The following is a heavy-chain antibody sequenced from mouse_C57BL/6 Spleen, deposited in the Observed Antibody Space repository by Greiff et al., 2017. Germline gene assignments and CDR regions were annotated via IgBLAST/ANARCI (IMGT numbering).Heavy chain of an antibody. D-gene: IGHD2-4*01. J-gene: IGHJ3*01. CDR2: IYPGNSDT. Sequence: EVQRVESGTVLARPGASVKMSCKTSGYTFTSYWMHWVQQRPGQGLEWMGAIYPGNSDTSYNQKFKGKAKLTAVTSTSTAYVELRSLTNEDSAVYYCSRVNDYDEAWFAYWGQGTLVTVSA. CDR1: GYTFTSYW. CDR3: SRVNDYDEAWFAY. V-gene: IGHV1-5*01.